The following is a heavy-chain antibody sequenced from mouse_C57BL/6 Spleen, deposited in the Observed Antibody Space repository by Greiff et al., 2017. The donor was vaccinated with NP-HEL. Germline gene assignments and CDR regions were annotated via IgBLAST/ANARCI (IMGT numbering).Heavy chain of an antibody. V-gene: IGHV5-4*01. D-gene: IGHD2-3*01. CDR1: GFTFSSYA. J-gene: IGHJ2*01. CDR2: ISDGGSYT. Sequence: EVKVVESGGGLVKPGGSLKLSCAASGFTFSSYAMSWVRQTPEKRLEWVATISDGGSYTYYPDNVKGRFTISRDNAKNNLYLQMSHLKSEDTAMYYCARDYDGYNYFDYWGQGTTLTVSS. CDR3: ARDYDGYNYFDY.